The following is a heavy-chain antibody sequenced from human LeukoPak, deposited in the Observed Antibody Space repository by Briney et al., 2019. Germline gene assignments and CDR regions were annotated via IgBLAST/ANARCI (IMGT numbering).Heavy chain of an antibody. Sequence: ASVKVSCKASGYTFTSYYMHWVRQAPGQGLEWMGIISPSGGSTSYAQKFQGRVTMTRDTSTSTAYMELSSLRSEDTAVYYCAKTYSSSWYYFDYWGQGTLVTVSS. CDR3: AKTYSSSWYYFDY. V-gene: IGHV1-46*01. D-gene: IGHD6-13*01. J-gene: IGHJ4*02. CDR2: ISPSGGST. CDR1: GYTFTSYY.